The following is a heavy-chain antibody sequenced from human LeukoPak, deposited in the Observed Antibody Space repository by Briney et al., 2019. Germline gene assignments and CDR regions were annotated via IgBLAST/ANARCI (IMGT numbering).Heavy chain of an antibody. V-gene: IGHV4-4*08. D-gene: IGHD3-22*01. Sequence: PSETLSLTCSVSGGSISSFYWSWIRQPAGKGLEWIGHIYTSGSTNDNPSLKSRVTISVDTSKNQFSLKLSSVTAADTAVYYCASDSSGYYFDYWGQGTLVTVSS. CDR1: GGSISSFY. CDR3: ASDSSGYYFDY. J-gene: IGHJ4*02. CDR2: IYTSGST.